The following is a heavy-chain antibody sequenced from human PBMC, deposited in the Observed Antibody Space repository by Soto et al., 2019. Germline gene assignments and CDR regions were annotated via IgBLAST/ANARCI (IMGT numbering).Heavy chain of an antibody. Sequence: GGSLRLSCAASGFTFSSYGMHWVRQAPGKGLEWVAVISYDGSNKYYADSVKGRFTISRDNSKNTLYLQMNSLRAEDTAVYYCAKEFESITGATHYRYAFDIWGQGTMVTVSS. D-gene: IGHD1-26*01. CDR3: AKEFESITGATHYRYAFDI. CDR1: GFTFSSYG. J-gene: IGHJ3*02. CDR2: ISYDGSNK. V-gene: IGHV3-30*18.